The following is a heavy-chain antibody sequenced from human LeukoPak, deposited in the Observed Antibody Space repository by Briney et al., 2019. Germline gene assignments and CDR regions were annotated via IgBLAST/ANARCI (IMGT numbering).Heavy chain of an antibody. CDR2: IHYSGST. V-gene: IGHV4-59*01. Sequence: PSETLSLTCTVSGGSISSYYLSWIRQPPGKGLEWIGYIHYSGSTNYNPSLKSRVTISVDTSKNQFSRKLSSVTAADTAVYYCARGGVVVPAAIGSYYMDVWGKGTTVTVSS. D-gene: IGHD2-2*01. J-gene: IGHJ6*03. CDR1: GGSISSYY. CDR3: ARGGVVVPAAIGSYYMDV.